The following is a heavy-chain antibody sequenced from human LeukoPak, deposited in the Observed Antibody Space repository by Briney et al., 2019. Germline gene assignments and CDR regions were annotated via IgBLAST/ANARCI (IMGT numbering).Heavy chain of an antibody. Sequence: SGTLSLTCGVSGGSISSNKWWSWVRQPPGKGLEWIGETHHSGRTNYNPSLKSRVTISVDKSKNQFSLKLSSVTAADTAVYYCARRSSRYYGSGSYRKYYFDYWGQGTLVTVSP. CDR2: THHSGRT. CDR1: GGSISSNKW. V-gene: IGHV4-4*02. CDR3: ARRSSRYYGSGSYRKYYFDY. J-gene: IGHJ4*02. D-gene: IGHD3-10*01.